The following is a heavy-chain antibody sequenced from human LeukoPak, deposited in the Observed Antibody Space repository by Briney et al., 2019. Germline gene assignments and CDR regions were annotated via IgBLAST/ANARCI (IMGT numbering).Heavy chain of an antibody. V-gene: IGHV4-59*12. CDR2: IYDRGST. CDR1: GGSISSYY. Sequence: SETLSLTCTVSGGSISSYYWSWIRQPPGQGLEWIGNIYDRGSTKYNPSLKSRVTISVDTSKNQFSLKLSSVTAADTAVYYCALDYGDYESWYFDLWGRGTLVTVSS. CDR3: ALDYGDYESWYFDL. J-gene: IGHJ2*01. D-gene: IGHD4-17*01.